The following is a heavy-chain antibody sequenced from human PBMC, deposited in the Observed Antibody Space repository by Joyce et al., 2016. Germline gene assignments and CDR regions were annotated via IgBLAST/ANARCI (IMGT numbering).Heavy chain of an antibody. V-gene: IGHV3-66*02. J-gene: IGHJ5*02. CDR2: IYTGGST. Sequence: EVQLVESGGDLVQPGGSLRLSCVGSGFSVSSNYMNWVRQAPGKGLEWVSVIYTGGSTYYADSVKGRFTISRDNSKNTVYLQMNNLRPEDTAMYFCTTDRAGSWSGFDPLGPGNRGPRLL. CDR1: GFSVSSNY. D-gene: IGHD3-10*01. CDR3: TTDRAGSWSGFDP.